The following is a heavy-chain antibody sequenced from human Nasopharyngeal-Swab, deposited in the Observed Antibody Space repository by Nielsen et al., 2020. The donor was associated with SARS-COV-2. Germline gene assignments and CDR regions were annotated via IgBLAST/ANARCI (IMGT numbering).Heavy chain of an antibody. CDR3: AKEEGPGYSSSYKNYYYYYGMDV. J-gene: IGHJ6*02. CDR2: IYSGGSST. D-gene: IGHD6-6*01. V-gene: IGHV3-23*03. Sequence: GESLKISCAASGFTFSSYAMSWVRQAPGKGLEWVSVIYSGGSSTYYADSVKGRFTISRDNSKNTPYLQMNSLRAEDTAVYYCAKEEGPGYSSSYKNYYYYYGMDVWGQGTTVTVSS. CDR1: GFTFSSYA.